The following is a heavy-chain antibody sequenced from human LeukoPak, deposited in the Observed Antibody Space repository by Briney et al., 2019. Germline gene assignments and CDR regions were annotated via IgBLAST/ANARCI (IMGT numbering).Heavy chain of an antibody. CDR3: ARVSGHYDFWSGLWAFDI. J-gene: IGHJ3*02. CDR1: AGSISSSNW. V-gene: IGHV4-4*02. CDR2: IYCYGTT. Sequence: SETLSLTCSVSAGSISSSNWWSWVRPSPVKGLGWIGEIYCYGTTNYNPSLKSRVTLSVDTSKNQFSLKLSSVTAADTAVYYCARVSGHYDFWSGLWAFDIWGQGTMVTVSS. D-gene: IGHD3-3*01.